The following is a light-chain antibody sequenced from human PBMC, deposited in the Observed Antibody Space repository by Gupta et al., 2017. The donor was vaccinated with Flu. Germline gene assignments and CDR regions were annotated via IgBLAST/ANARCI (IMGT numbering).Light chain of an antibody. J-gene: IGLJ2*01. CDR2: GDD. CDR3: AFWANGLNGVV. V-gene: IGLV1-44*01. Sequence: QSVVTQPPSESGTPGQWVTIYCYGSSPNIGSKPINWYHQLPGTAPKLLIYGDDQRPSGFPDRFSVPKSGTSAALAISGLQSEDESDYYCAFWANGLNGVVFGGGTKLTVL. CDR1: SPNIGSKP.